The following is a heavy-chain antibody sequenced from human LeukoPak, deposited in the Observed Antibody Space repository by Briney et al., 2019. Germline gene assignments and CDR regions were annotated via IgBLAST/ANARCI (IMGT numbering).Heavy chain of an antibody. CDR3: ASEKTLRRCSSTSCKAPYYYYYMDV. V-gene: IGHV1-69*13. CDR1: GGTFSSYA. Sequence: GASVKVSCRASGGTFSSYAISWVRQAPGQGLEWMGGIIPIFGTANYAQKFQGRVTITADESTSTAYMELSSLRSEDTAVYYCASEKTLRRCSSTSCKAPYYYYYMDVWGKGTTVTVSS. D-gene: IGHD2-2*01. CDR2: IIPIFGTA. J-gene: IGHJ6*03.